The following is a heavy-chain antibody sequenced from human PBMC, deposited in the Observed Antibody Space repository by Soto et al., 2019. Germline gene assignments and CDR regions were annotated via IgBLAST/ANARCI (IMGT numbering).Heavy chain of an antibody. J-gene: IGHJ6*02. CDR2: IWYDGTNK. CDR3: AGAGGQPSV. Sequence: QVQLVESGGGVVQPGRSLRLSCAASGFTFSNYGMHWVRQAPGKGLEWVAAIWYDGTNKYYADSVKGRFTISRDNSKNTWYLQMTSLRAEDTAVYYCAGAGGQPSVWGQGTTVTVS. CDR1: GFTFSNYG. V-gene: IGHV3-33*01. D-gene: IGHD2-8*02.